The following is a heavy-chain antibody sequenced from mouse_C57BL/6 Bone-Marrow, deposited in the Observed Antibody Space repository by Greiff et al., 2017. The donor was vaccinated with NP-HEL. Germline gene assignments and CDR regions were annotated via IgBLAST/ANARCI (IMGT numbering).Heavy chain of an antibody. CDR2: IRNKANGYTT. D-gene: IGHD4-1*01. Sequence: EVHLVESGGGLVQPGGSLSLSCAASGFTFTDYYMSWVRQPPGKALEWLGFIRNKANGYTTEYSASEKGRFTISRDNSQSILYLQMNALRAEDSATYYCARYTQTGTNAMDYWGQGTSVTVSS. CDR1: GFTFTDYY. V-gene: IGHV7-3*01. J-gene: IGHJ4*01. CDR3: ARYTQTGTNAMDY.